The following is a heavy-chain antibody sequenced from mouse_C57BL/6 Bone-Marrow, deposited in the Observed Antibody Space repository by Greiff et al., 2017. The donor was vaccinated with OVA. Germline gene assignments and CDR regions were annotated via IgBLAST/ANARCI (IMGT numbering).Heavy chain of an antibody. Sequence: EVQLVESGPGLVKPSQSLSLTCSVTGYSITSCYYWNWIRQFPGNKLEWVGYISYDGSNNYNPSLKNRISITRDTSKNQFFLKLNSVTTEDTATYYCARRGGTTVVATRVWFAYWGQGTLVTVSA. CDR2: ISYDGSN. J-gene: IGHJ3*01. CDR3: ARRGGTTVVATRVWFAY. V-gene: IGHV3-6*01. D-gene: IGHD1-1*01. CDR1: GYSITSCYY.